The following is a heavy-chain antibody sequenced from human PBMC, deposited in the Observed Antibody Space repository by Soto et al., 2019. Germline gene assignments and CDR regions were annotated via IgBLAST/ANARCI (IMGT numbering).Heavy chain of an antibody. Sequence: PSETLSLTCAVYGGSFSGYYWSWIRQPPGKGLEWIGEINHSGSTNYNPSLKSRVTISVDTSKNQFSLKLSSVTAADTAVYYCARCAYYDFWSGPRGNGMDVWGQGTTVTVSS. CDR2: INHSGST. CDR1: GGSFSGYY. CDR3: ARCAYYDFWSGPRGNGMDV. V-gene: IGHV4-34*01. J-gene: IGHJ6*02. D-gene: IGHD3-3*01.